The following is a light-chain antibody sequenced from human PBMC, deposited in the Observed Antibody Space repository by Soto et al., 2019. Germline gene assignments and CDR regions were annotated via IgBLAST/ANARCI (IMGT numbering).Light chain of an antibody. CDR2: GAF. CDR3: HQYRDWWT. CDR1: ETFDSN. Sequence: EIVMTQSPETLSVSEEDVASASCRANETFDSNVAWYQLKPGQTPRLLIHGAFTRVTGVPARFSGSGFGTEFTLTITGLQSEDFAIYYCHQYRDWWTFGQGSKVDIK. J-gene: IGKJ1*01. V-gene: IGKV3-15*01.